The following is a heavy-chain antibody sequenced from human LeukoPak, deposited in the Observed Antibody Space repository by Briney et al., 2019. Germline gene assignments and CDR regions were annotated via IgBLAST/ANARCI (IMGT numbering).Heavy chain of an antibody. Sequence: HPGGSLRLSCAASGFTFSSYGMHWVRQAPGKGLEWVAVIWYDGSNKYYADSVKGRFTISRDNSKNTLYLQMNSLRAEDTAVYYCASNDDYYDSSGYLDYWGQGTLVTVSS. CDR3: ASNDDYYDSSGYLDY. D-gene: IGHD3-22*01. J-gene: IGHJ4*02. V-gene: IGHV3-33*01. CDR1: GFTFSSYG. CDR2: IWYDGSNK.